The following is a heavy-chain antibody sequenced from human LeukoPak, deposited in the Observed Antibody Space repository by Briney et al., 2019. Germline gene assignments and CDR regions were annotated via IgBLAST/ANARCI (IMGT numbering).Heavy chain of an antibody. Sequence: GGSLRLSCAASGFTFSSYAMSWVRQAPGKGLEWVSAISGSGGSTYYADSVKGRFTISRDNSKDTLYLQMNSLRAEDTAVYYCATEDYDYVWGSYRSLFDYWGQGTLVTVSS. D-gene: IGHD3-16*02. V-gene: IGHV3-23*01. CDR3: ATEDYDYVWGSYRSLFDY. CDR1: GFTFSSYA. J-gene: IGHJ4*02. CDR2: ISGSGGST.